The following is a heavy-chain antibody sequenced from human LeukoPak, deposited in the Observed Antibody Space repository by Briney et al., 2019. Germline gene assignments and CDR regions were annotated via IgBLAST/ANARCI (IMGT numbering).Heavy chain of an antibody. CDR1: GGSISSYY. CDR3: ARDTETHYDILTGYSTTNANDAFDI. V-gene: IGHV4-4*07. CDR2: IYTSGST. D-gene: IGHD3-9*01. J-gene: IGHJ3*02. Sequence: KPSETLSLTCTVSGGSISSYYWSWIRQPAGKGLEWIGRIYTSGSTNYNPSLKSRVTMSVDTSKNQFSLKLSSVTAADTAVYYCARDTETHYDILTGYSTTNANDAFDIWGQGTMVTVSS.